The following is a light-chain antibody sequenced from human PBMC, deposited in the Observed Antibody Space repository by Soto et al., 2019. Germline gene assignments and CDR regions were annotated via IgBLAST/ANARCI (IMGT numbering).Light chain of an antibody. V-gene: IGLV1-44*01. Sequence: QSVLTQPPSASGTPGQRVTISCSGSRSNIGSYAVNWYQHLPGTAPKLLLYSDNQRPSGVPDRFSGSKSGTSASLAISGLQSEDEADYYCATWDDSLNGLFGGGTKLTVL. CDR2: SDN. CDR1: RSNIGSYA. J-gene: IGLJ3*02. CDR3: ATWDDSLNGL.